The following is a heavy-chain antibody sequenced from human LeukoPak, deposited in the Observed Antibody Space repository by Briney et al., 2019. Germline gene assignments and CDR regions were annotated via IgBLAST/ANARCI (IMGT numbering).Heavy chain of an antibody. CDR3: ARGVYVWGSYRPYDY. CDR1: GYTFTGYY. Sequence: ASVKVSCKASGYTFTGYYMHWVRQAPGQGLEWMGRINPNSGGTNYAQKFQGRVTMTRDTSISTAYMELSRLRSDDTAVYYCARGVYVWGSYRPYDYWGQRTLVTVSS. V-gene: IGHV1-2*06. D-gene: IGHD3-16*02. J-gene: IGHJ4*02. CDR2: INPNSGGT.